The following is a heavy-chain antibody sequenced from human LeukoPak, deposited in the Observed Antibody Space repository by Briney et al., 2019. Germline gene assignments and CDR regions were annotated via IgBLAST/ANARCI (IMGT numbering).Heavy chain of an antibody. CDR2: IYHSGST. CDR3: AREGQDAFDI. V-gene: IGHV4-30-2*01. Sequence: SQTLSLTCAVSGGSISSGGYSWSWIRQPPGKGLEWIGYIYHSGSTYYNPSLKSRVTISVDRSKNQFSLKLSSVTAADTAVYFCAREGQDAFDIWGQGTMVTVSS. J-gene: IGHJ3*02. CDR1: GGSISSGGYS.